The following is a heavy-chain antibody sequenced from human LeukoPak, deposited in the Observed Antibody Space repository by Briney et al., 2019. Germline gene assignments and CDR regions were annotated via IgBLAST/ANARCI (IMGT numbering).Heavy chain of an antibody. D-gene: IGHD2-21*01. CDR2: IYSGGST. CDR3: ARAGGGAIYGMDV. Sequence: GGSLRLSCAASGFTLSSNYMSWVRQAPGKGPEWVSVIYSGGSTYYADSVKGRFTISRDNSKNTLYLQMNSLRAEDTAVYYCARAGGGAIYGMDVWGQGTMVTVSS. J-gene: IGHJ6*02. CDR1: GFTLSSNY. V-gene: IGHV3-53*01.